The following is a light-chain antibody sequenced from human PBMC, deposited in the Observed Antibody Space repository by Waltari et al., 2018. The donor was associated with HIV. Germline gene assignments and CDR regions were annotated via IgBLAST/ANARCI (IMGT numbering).Light chain of an antibody. CDR2: TNS. J-gene: IGLJ2*01. CDR3: QSYDSSLSDSVV. Sequence: QSVLTQPPSVSGAPGQRVTISCTGSSANIRAGSDVHWYQQLPGTAPKLLIYTNSNRPTGVPDRFSGSKSGTSASLAITGLQADDEAHYYCQSYDSSLSDSVVFGGGTTLTVL. CDR1: SANIRAGSD. V-gene: IGLV1-40*01.